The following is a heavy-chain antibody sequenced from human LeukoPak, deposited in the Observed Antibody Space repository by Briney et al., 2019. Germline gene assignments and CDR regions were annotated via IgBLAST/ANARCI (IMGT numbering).Heavy chain of an antibody. Sequence: GGSLRLSCAVSGFTFSNYAMSWVRQTPGKGLEWVSSISASVGSTYYADSVKGRFTISRDDSKNTLYLQMNSLRAEDTAIYYCAKDQTSSSSWYYVFDMWGQGTMVIVSS. V-gene: IGHV3-23*01. CDR1: GFTFSNYA. CDR3: AKDQTSSSSWYYVFDM. D-gene: IGHD6-13*01. CDR2: ISASVGST. J-gene: IGHJ3*02.